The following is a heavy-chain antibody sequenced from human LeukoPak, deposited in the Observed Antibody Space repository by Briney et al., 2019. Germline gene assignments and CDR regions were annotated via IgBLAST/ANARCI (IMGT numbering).Heavy chain of an antibody. V-gene: IGHV4-39*01. CDR3: ARRRHDFWSGYFG. J-gene: IGHJ4*02. CDR2: IYYSGST. CDR1: GFTFSDYY. D-gene: IGHD3-3*01. Sequence: GSLRLSCAASGFTFSDYYMSWIRQPPGKGLEWIGSIYYSGSTYYNPSLKSRVTISVDTSKNQFSLKLSSVTAADTAVYYCARRRHDFWSGYFGWGQGTLVTVSS.